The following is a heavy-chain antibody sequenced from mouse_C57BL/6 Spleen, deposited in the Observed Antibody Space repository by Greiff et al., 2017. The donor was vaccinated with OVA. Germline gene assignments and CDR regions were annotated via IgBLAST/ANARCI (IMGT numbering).Heavy chain of an antibody. Sequence: VKLMESGPELVKPGASVKISCKASGYAFSSSWMNWVKQRPGKGLEWIGRIYPGDGDTNYNGKFKGKATLTADKSSSTAYMQLSSLTSEDSAVYCCARYGYYGNYGYFDVWGTGTTVTVSS. CDR2: IYPGDGDT. CDR1: GYAFSSSW. J-gene: IGHJ1*03. V-gene: IGHV1-82*01. CDR3: ARYGYYGNYGYFDV. D-gene: IGHD2-1*01.